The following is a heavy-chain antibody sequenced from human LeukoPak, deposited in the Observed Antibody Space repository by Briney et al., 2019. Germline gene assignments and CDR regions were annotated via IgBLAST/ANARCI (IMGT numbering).Heavy chain of an antibody. V-gene: IGHV3-23*01. Sequence: PGGSLRLSCAASGFTFSSYDMSWVRQAPGKGLEWVSGISKSGGSTYYADSVKGRFTISRDNSKNTLYLQMNSLRAEDTAVYYCAKEEEYYFDYWGQGALVTVSS. CDR2: ISKSGGST. J-gene: IGHJ4*02. CDR1: GFTFSSYD. CDR3: AKEEEYYFDY.